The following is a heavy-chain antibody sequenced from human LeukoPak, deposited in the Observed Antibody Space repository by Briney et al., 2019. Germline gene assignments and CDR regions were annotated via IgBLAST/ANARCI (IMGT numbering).Heavy chain of an antibody. CDR3: ATKHGGPYAFDI. J-gene: IGHJ3*02. CDR1: GLTFSTYF. D-gene: IGHD1-7*01. CDR2: IASDGSHT. Sequence: GGSLRLSCAASGLTFSTYFMHWVRQAPGKGLEWVADIASDGSHTFYVESVKGRFTISRDNSKNTLYLQMNSLRAEDTAVYYCATKHGGPYAFDIWGQGTMVTVSS. V-gene: IGHV3-30-3*01.